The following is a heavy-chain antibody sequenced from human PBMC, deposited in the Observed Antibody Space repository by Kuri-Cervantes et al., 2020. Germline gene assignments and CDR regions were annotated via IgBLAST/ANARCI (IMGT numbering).Heavy chain of an antibody. J-gene: IGHJ6*03. CDR3: ARDRSPHYYYYMDV. V-gene: IGHV3-53*04. CDR1: GFTVSSYS. CDR2: IYSGGTA. Sequence: GGSLRLSCAASGFTVSSYSMNWVRQAPGKGPEWVAVIYSGGTAFYRDSVKGRFTISRHDSQNTLYLQMTSLRVDDTAVYFCARDRSPHYYYYMDVWGKGTTVTVSS. D-gene: IGHD3-10*01.